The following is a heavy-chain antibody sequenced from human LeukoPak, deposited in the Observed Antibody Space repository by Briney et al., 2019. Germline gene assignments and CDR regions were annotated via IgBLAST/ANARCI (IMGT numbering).Heavy chain of an antibody. D-gene: IGHD6-19*01. CDR2: IYTSGST. J-gene: IGHJ6*03. CDR3: ERDLSSGWYGGYYYYMDV. Sequence: SETLSLTCTVSGGSISSYYWSWIRQPAGKGLEWIGRIYTSGSTNYNPSLKSRVTMSVDTSKNQFSLKLSSVTAANTAVYYCERDLSSGWYGGYYYYMDVWGKGTTVTVSS. V-gene: IGHV4-4*07. CDR1: GGSISSYY.